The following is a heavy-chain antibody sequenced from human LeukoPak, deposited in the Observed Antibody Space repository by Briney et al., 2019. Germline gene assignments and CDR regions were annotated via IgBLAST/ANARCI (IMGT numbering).Heavy chain of an antibody. CDR2: ISGSGGST. V-gene: IGHV3-23*01. CDR3: ARGVDIVATIINFDY. D-gene: IGHD5-12*01. CDR1: GFTFSSYA. Sequence: PGGSLRLSCAASGFTFSSYAMSWVRQARGKGLEWVAAISGSGGSTYYADSVKGRFTISRDNSKNTLYLQMNSLRAEDTAVYYCARGVDIVATIINFDYWGQGTLVTVSS. J-gene: IGHJ4*02.